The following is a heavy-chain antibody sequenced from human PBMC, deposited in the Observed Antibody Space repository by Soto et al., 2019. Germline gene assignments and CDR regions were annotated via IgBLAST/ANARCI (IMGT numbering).Heavy chain of an antibody. Sequence: GASVKVSCKASGYTFSQYGLNWVRQAPGQGLEWMGWINPYNGNTDYSQNLLGRFTMTTDTSTSTAYMELRSLSSDDTAVYYCARSGNSDYWGQ. J-gene: IGHJ4*02. CDR1: GYTFSQYG. CDR3: ARSGNSDY. D-gene: IGHD2-15*01. V-gene: IGHV1-18*01. CDR2: INPYNGNT.